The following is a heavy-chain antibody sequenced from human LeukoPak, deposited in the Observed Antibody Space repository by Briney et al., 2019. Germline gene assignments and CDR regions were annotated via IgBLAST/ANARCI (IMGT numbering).Heavy chain of an antibody. D-gene: IGHD3-22*01. CDR3: ARVTYYYDSSGYYYFDY. Sequence: SETLSLTCAVYGGSFSGYYWSWIRQPPGKGLEWIGEINHSGSTNYNPSLKSRVTISVDTSKNQFSLKLSSVTAADTAVYYCARVTYYYDSSGYYYFDYWGQGTLVTFSS. CDR2: INHSGST. J-gene: IGHJ4*02. CDR1: GGSFSGYY. V-gene: IGHV4-34*01.